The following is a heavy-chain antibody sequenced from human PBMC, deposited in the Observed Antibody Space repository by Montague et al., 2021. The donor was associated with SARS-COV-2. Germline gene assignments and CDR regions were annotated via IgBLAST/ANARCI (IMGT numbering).Heavy chain of an antibody. CDR2: INHSGST. CDR1: GGSFSGYY. Sequence: SETLSLTCAVYGGSFSGYYWSWSRQPPGKGLEWIGEINHSGSTNYNPSLKSRVTISVDTSKNQLSLKLSSVTAADTAVYYCARVRYYGSGTSLGMDVWGQGTTVTVSS. D-gene: IGHD3-10*01. J-gene: IGHJ6*02. CDR3: ARVRYYGSGTSLGMDV. V-gene: IGHV4-34*01.